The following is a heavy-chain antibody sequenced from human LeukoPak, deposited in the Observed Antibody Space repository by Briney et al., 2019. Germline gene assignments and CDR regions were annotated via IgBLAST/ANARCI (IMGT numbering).Heavy chain of an antibody. D-gene: IGHD2-2*02. CDR3: AKDSCSSTSCYISGFFDP. V-gene: IGHV3-23*01. J-gene: IGHJ5*02. Sequence: GGSLRLSCAASGFTFSSYAMSWVRQAPGEGLEWVSAISGSGGSTYYADSVKGRFTISRDNSKNTLYLQMNSLRAEDTAVYYCAKDSCSSTSCYISGFFDPWGQGTLVTVSS. CDR1: GFTFSSYA. CDR2: ISGSGGST.